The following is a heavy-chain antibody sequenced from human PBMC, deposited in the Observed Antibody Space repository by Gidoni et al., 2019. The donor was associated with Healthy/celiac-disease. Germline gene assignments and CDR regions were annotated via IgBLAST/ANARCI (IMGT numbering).Heavy chain of an antibody. CDR2: IWYDGSNK. J-gene: IGHJ5*02. CDR1: GFTFSSDG. V-gene: IGHV3-33*01. D-gene: IGHD6-25*01. CDR3: AGAATDNWFDP. Sequence: QVQLVESGGGVVQPGRSRRLSCAASGFTFSSDGMHWVRQAPGKGLEWVAVIWYDGSNKYYADAVKGRFTISRDNSKNTLYLQMNSLRAEDTAVYYCAGAATDNWFDPWGQGTLVTVSS.